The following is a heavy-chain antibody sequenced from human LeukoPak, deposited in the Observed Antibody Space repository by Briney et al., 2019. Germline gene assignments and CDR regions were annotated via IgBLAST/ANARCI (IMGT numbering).Heavy chain of an antibody. CDR3: AKDLVMEGSSPKPFDY. Sequence: GGSLRLSCAASGFTFSSYAMSWVRQAPGKGLEWVSAISGSGGSTCYADSVRGRFTISRDNSKNTLYLQMNSLRAEDTAVYYCAKDLVMEGSSPKPFDYWGQGTLVTVSS. J-gene: IGHJ4*02. D-gene: IGHD6-13*01. CDR2: ISGSGGST. CDR1: GFTFSSYA. V-gene: IGHV3-23*01.